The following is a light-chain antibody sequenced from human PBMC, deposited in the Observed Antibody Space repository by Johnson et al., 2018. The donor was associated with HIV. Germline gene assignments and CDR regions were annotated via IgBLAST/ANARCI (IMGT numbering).Light chain of an antibody. V-gene: IGLV1-51*02. CDR1: SSNIGNNY. CDR2: ENN. Sequence: QSVLTQPPSVSAAPGQKVTISCSGSSSNIGNNYVSWYQQLPGTAHKLIIYENNKRPSGIPDRFSGSKSGTSATLGISGLQTGDEADYYCGTWDSSLSALFGTGTKVTVL. J-gene: IGLJ1*01. CDR3: GTWDSSLSAL.